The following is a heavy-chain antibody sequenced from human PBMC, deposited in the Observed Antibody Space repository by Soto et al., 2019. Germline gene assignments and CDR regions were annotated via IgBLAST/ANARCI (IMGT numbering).Heavy chain of an antibody. D-gene: IGHD3-16*01. CDR2: TYYRSRWYN. Sequence: SQTLSLTCAISGDSVSSNSAAWNWIRQSPSRGLEWLGRTYYRSRWYNDYAVSVKSRITLIPDTSKDQFSLQLNSVTPEDTAVYFCVRGVWSFDIWGQGSMVTVSS. J-gene: IGHJ3*02. V-gene: IGHV6-1*01. CDR3: VRGVWSFDI. CDR1: GDSVSSNSAA.